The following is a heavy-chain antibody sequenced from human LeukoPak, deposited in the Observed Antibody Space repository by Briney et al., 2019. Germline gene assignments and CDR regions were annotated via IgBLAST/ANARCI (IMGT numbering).Heavy chain of an antibody. D-gene: IGHD3-10*01. CDR2: IYSGGST. J-gene: IGHJ4*02. Sequence: GGSLRLSCAASGFTVSSNYMSWVRQAPGKGLEWVSVIYSGGSTYYADSVKGRFTISRDNSRNTLYLQMNSLRAEDTAVYYCASFMAFFSYFDYWGQGTLVTVSS. V-gene: IGHV3-66*01. CDR1: GFTVSSNY. CDR3: ASFMAFFSYFDY.